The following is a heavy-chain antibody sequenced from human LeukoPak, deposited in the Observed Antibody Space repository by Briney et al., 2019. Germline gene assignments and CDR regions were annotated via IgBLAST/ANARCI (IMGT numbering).Heavy chain of an antibody. V-gene: IGHV1-46*01. Sequence: GASVKVSCKASGYTFTSYYMHWVRQAPGQGLEWMGIINPSGGSTSYAQKFQGRVTMTRDTATSTVYMELSSLRSEDTAVYYCARDPAFGCSGGSCYSDNWFDPWGQGTLVTVSS. CDR3: ARDPAFGCSGGSCYSDNWFDP. J-gene: IGHJ5*02. D-gene: IGHD2-15*01. CDR2: INPSGGST. CDR1: GYTFTSYY.